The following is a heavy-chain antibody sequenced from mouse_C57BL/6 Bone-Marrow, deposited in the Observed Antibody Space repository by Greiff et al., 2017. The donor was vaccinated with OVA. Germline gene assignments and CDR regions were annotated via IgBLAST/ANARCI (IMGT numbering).Heavy chain of an antibody. Sequence: LVESGAELVRPGTSVKLSCTASGFAIKNYLIEWVKQRPGQGLAWIGVINPGSGGTAYSEKFKGKATLTADKSSSTAYMQLSSLTSEDSAVYYCAKGDNYDWCAYGCQGKLVTVSA. V-gene: IGHV1-54*01. CDR2: INPGSGGT. J-gene: IGHJ3*01. CDR3: AKGDNYDWCAY. D-gene: IGHD1-3*01. CDR1: GFAIKNYL.